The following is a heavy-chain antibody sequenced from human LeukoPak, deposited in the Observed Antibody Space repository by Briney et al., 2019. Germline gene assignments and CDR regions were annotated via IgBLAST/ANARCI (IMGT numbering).Heavy chain of an antibody. CDR3: AREGYTSGHAGAFDD. D-gene: IGHD6-13*01. J-gene: IGHJ3*01. CDR2: LSFIDDSR. CDR1: GSSLRNHI. Sequence: GGSLRLSCAASGSSLRNHIMTWVRQAPGKGLEWVSSLSFIDDSRYYADSVKGRFTISRDMSKDTLFLQMNSLRGDDTAVYYCAREGYTSGHAGAFDDWSQGTMVTISS. V-gene: IGHV3-23*01.